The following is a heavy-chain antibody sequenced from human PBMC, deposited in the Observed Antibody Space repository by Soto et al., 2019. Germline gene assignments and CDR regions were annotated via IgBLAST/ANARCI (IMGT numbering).Heavy chain of an antibody. CDR2: ISAYNGNT. CDR1: GYTFTSYG. D-gene: IGHD2-2*01. Sequence: ASVKVSCKASGYTFTSYGISWVRQAPGQGLEWMGWISAYNGNTNYAQKLQGRVTMTTDTSTSTAYMELRSLRSDDTAVYYCARDHLRDIVVVPAATTFVYWGQGTLVTVSS. J-gene: IGHJ4*02. V-gene: IGHV1-18*01. CDR3: ARDHLRDIVVVPAATTFVY.